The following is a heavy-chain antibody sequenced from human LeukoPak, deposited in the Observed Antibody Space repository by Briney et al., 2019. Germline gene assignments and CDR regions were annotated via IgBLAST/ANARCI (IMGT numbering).Heavy chain of an antibody. J-gene: IGHJ3*02. Sequence: ADTLSLTCSVSGVSMSIHLWSWIRHPGGEGLVWCGRIYTSGRTNHTPSLKTRVTMSVHTSKNHLPETLRCVPAADTAVYYCARDSPKIIYSSGYYSPAALNPPTDAFDIWGQGTMVTVSS. D-gene: IGHD3-22*01. CDR2: IYTSGRT. CDR3: ARDSPKIIYSSGYYSPAALNPPTDAFDI. CDR1: GVSMSIHL. V-gene: IGHV4-4*07.